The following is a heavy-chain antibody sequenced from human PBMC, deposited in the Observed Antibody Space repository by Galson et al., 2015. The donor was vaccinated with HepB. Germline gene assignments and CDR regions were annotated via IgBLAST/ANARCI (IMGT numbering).Heavy chain of an antibody. Sequence: SVKVSCKASGYTFTINGISWVRQTPRQGLEWLGWISAYGGNTKYAQKYQGRITLTRDTSTRPIQHENIWATSRLPGYDAFDVWGPGTRVTVSS. CDR1: GYTFTING. D-gene: IGHD3-16*02. CDR2: ISAYGGNT. J-gene: IGHJ3*01. V-gene: IGHV1-18*04. CDR3: DV.